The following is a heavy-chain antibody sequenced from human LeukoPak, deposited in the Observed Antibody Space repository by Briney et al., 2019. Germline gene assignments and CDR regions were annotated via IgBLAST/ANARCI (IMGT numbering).Heavy chain of an antibody. CDR1: GYTFTSYG. CDR3: ARDITMVRGVIIAYYYGMDV. D-gene: IGHD3-10*01. CDR2: ISAYNGNT. Sequence: ASVKVSCKASGYTFTSYGISWVRQAPGQGLEWMGWISAYNGNTNYAQKLQGRVTMTTDTSTGTAYMELRSLRSDDTAVYYCARDITMVRGVIIAYYYGMDVWGQGTTVTVSS. J-gene: IGHJ6*02. V-gene: IGHV1-18*01.